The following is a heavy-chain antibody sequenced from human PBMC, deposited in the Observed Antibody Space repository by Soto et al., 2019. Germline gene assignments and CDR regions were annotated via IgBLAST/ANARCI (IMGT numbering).Heavy chain of an antibody. CDR2: ISSSSSYI. D-gene: IGHD1-26*01. V-gene: IGHV3-21*01. CDR3: ARVKFMGYGMDV. J-gene: IGHJ6*02. Sequence: GGSLRLSCSASGFTFSSYSRNWVRQAPGKGLEWVSSISSSSSYIYYADSVKGRFTISRDNAKNSLYLQMNSLRAEDTAVYYCARVKFMGYGMDVWGQGTTVTVYS. CDR1: GFTFSSYS.